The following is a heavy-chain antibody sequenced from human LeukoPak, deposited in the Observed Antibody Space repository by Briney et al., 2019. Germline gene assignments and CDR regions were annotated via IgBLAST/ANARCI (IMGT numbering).Heavy chain of an antibody. CDR3: ARDVERYYGYYYYYGMDV. Sequence: ASVKVSCKASGYTFTSYYMHWVRQAPGQGLEWMGIINPSGGSTSYAQKLQGRVTMTTDTSTSTAYMELRSLRSDDTAVYYCARDVERYYGYYYYYGMDVWGQGTTVTVSS. D-gene: IGHD3-10*01. CDR1: GYTFTSYY. J-gene: IGHJ6*02. V-gene: IGHV1-46*01. CDR2: INPSGGST.